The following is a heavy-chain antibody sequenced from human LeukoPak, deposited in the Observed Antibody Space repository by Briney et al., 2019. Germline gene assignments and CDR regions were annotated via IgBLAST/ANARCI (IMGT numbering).Heavy chain of an antibody. CDR3: ARVRGVIHNWFDP. V-gene: IGHV4-30-2*01. Sequence: PSQTLSLTCAVSGGSISSGGYSWSWIRQPPGKGLEWIGYIYHSGSTYYNPSLKSRVTISVDRSKNQFSLKLSSVTAADTAVYYCARVRGVIHNWFDPWGQGTLVTVSS. D-gene: IGHD3-10*01. J-gene: IGHJ5*02. CDR2: IYHSGST. CDR1: GGSISSGGYS.